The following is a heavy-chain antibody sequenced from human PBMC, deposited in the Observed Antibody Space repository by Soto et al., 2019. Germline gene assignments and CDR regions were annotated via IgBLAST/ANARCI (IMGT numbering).Heavy chain of an antibody. CDR1: GGSISSGGYY. J-gene: IGHJ4*02. CDR2: IYYSGST. D-gene: IGHD3-3*01. V-gene: IGHV4-31*03. CDR3: ARGHDFWSAYYFDY. Sequence: QVQLQESGPGLVKPSQTLSLTCTVSGGSISSGGYYWSWIRQHPGKGLEWIGYIYYSGSTYYNPSLKSRVTILVDTSKNQFSLKLSSVTAADTAVYYCARGHDFWSAYYFDYWGQGTLVTVSS.